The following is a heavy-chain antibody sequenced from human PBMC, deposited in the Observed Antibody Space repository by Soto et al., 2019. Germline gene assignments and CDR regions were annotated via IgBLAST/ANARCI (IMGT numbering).Heavy chain of an antibody. D-gene: IGHD3-10*01. CDR1: GVSLTGYH. CDR2: VYYSGSV. Sequence: SETLSLTCNVSGVSLTGYHWNWIRQPPGKTLEWIGFVYYSGSVSYNPSLKGRASISVDRSKNQFSLRLTSVTAADTAVYYCARRLNLGSFDHWGQGILVTVSS. J-gene: IGHJ5*02. V-gene: IGHV4-59*01. CDR3: ARRLNLGSFDH.